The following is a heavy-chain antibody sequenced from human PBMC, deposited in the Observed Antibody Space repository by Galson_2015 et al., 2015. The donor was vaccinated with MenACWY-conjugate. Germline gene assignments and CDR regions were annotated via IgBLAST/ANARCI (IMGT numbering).Heavy chain of an antibody. Sequence: SVKVSCKVSGYTLTELSMHWVRQAPGKGLEWMGGFDPEDGETIYAQKFQGRVTMTEDTSTDTAYMELSSLRSEDTAVYYCATERVLTMIDSRGDAFDIWGQGTMVTVSS. CDR3: ATERVLTMIDSRGDAFDI. D-gene: IGHD3-22*01. V-gene: IGHV1-24*01. J-gene: IGHJ3*02. CDR2: FDPEDGET. CDR1: GYTLTELS.